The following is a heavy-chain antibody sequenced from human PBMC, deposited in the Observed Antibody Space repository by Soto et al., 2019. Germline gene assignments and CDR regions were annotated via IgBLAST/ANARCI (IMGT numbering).Heavy chain of an antibody. V-gene: IGHV4-31*09. CDR2: IYYSGTT. Sequence: SETLSLTCTVSGGSISSGGYYWSWIRQHPGKGLEWIGYIYYSGTTDFAAPVRGRFAITRDDSRNVAYMQMNSLHTEDTAVYYCTTDSYSSMVVVRFDYWGHGSLVTVSS. J-gene: IGHJ4*01. CDR1: GGSISSGGYY. CDR3: TTDSYSSMVVVRFDY. D-gene: IGHD2-15*01.